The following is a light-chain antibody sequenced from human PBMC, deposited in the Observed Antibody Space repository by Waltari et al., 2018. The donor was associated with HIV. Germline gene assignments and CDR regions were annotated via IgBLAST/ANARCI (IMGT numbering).Light chain of an antibody. CDR2: GAS. Sequence: EIVLTQSPGTLSLSPGERATLSCRASQSVSSNYLAWYQQKPGQAPRLVIYGASSRATDIPERFSGSGSGTDFTLTISRLEPEDFAVYYCQQYGASPRITFGGGTKVEIK. CDR1: QSVSSNY. V-gene: IGKV3-20*01. CDR3: QQYGASPRIT. J-gene: IGKJ4*01.